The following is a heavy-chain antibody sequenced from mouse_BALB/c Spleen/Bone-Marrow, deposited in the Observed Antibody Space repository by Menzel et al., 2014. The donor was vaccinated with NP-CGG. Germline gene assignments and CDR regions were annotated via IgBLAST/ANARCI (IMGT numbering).Heavy chain of an antibody. Sequence: EVHLVESGGGLVKPGGSLKLSCAAPGFTLSRYNMSWVRQTPEKRLEWVATISSGGSYTYYLDSVKGRFTISRDNAENTLYLQMSSLKSEDTAMYYCTKLLRLRKYFDVWGAGTTVTVSS. J-gene: IGHJ1*01. CDR3: TKLLRLRKYFDV. CDR2: ISSGGSYT. CDR1: GFTLSRYN. V-gene: IGHV5-6-4*01. D-gene: IGHD1-2*01.